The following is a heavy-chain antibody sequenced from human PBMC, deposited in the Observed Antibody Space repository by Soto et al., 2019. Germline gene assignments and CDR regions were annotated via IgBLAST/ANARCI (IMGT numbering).Heavy chain of an antibody. CDR1: GFTFSSYS. J-gene: IGHJ4*02. V-gene: IGHV3-48*01. Sequence: PGGSLRLSCAASGFTFSSYSMNWVRQAPGKGLEWVSYISSSSSTIYYADSVKGRFTISRDNAKNSLYLQMNSLRAEDTAVYYCARDPNKYQRYFDWLLYPRTWFDYWGQGTLVTVSS. D-gene: IGHD3-9*01. CDR2: ISSSSSTI. CDR3: ARDPNKYQRYFDWLLYPRTWFDY.